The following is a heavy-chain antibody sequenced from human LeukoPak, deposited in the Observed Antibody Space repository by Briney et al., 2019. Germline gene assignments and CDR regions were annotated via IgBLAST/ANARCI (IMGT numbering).Heavy chain of an antibody. V-gene: IGHV4-4*07. CDR2: IYPSGST. CDR3: ARENSGSYREFDY. Sequence: SETLSLTCTVSGGSISSYYWTWIRQPAGKGLEWIGRIYPSGSTNYNPSLKSRVTMSVDTSKNQFSLKLGSVTAADTAAYYCARENSGSYREFDYWGQGTLVTVSS. D-gene: IGHD1-26*01. J-gene: IGHJ4*02. CDR1: GGSISSYY.